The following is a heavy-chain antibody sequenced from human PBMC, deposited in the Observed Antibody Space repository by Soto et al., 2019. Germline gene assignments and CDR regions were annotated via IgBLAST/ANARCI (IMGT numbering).Heavy chain of an antibody. V-gene: IGHV4-31*03. J-gene: IGHJ6*02. CDR2: IYYSGST. D-gene: IGHD3-16*01. Sequence: PSETLSFTCTVSGGSISSGGYYWSWIRQHPGKGLEWIGYIYYSGSTYYNLSLKSRVTISVDTSKNQFSLKLSSVTAADTAVYYCARDRWGGGSSYYGMDVWGQGTTVTV. CDR1: GGSISSGGYY. CDR3: ARDRWGGGSSYYGMDV.